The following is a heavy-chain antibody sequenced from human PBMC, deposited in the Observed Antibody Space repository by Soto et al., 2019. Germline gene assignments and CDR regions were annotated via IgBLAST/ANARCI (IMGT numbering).Heavy chain of an antibody. V-gene: IGHV3-23*01. Sequence: GGSLTLSCGPSGFTLSTYAFGWVRPAPGKGLECVSDVAGGGQNKKYADSVLGRYTIYRDNSKNTLYLQMNSLRADDTAVYYCAKDRVPGDGRLALEYWGQGTLVTRSS. D-gene: IGHD1-1*01. CDR3: AKDRVPGDGRLALEY. J-gene: IGHJ4*02. CDR1: GFTLSTYA. CDR2: VAGGGQNK.